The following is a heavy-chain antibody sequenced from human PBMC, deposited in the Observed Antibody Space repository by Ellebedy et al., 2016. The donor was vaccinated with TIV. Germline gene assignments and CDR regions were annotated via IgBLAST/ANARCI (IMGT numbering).Heavy chain of an antibody. CDR1: GGSMSSNY. V-gene: IGHV4-59*01. Sequence: MPSETLSLTCSVSGGSMSSNYWSWIRQPPGKGLEWIGYIYYSGNTNYNPSLKSRVTISGDTSKKQLSLKLRSVTAADTAVYFCARVGGYGGLDVWGQGTTVTVSS. CDR3: ARVGGYGGLDV. J-gene: IGHJ6*02. CDR2: IYYSGNT. D-gene: IGHD4-17*01.